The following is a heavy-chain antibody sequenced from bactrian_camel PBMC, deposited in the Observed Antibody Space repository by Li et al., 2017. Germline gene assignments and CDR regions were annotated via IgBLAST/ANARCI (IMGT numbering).Heavy chain of an antibody. CDR2: IYGGGDYK. CDR3: VIAAPGWPIRMRACGGFGR. J-gene: IGHJ6*01. V-gene: IGHV3S6*01. Sequence: HVQLVESGGGLVQPGGSLRLPCAASGFTSSNYGMNWVRQAPGKGLEWVSGIYGGGDYKLYATSVKGRFTISRDNTKNTVYLQLNSLKPEDTAVYYCVIAAPGWPIRMRACGGFGRWGQGTQVTVS. D-gene: IGHD6*01. CDR1: GFTSSNYG.